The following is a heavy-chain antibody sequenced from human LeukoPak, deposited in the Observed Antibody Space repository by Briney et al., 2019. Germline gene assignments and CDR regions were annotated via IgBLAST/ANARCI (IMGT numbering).Heavy chain of an antibody. CDR1: GGSFSGYY. J-gene: IGHJ4*02. CDR2: VFHAGST. Sequence: SETLSPTCAVYGGSFSGYYWSWIRQPPGKGLEWIGYVFHAGSTNYNPSLKSRVTISVDTSKNQFSLKLSSVTAADTAVYYCARDRGSQPFIDYWGQGTLVTVSS. CDR3: ARDRGSQPFIDY. D-gene: IGHD1-26*01. V-gene: IGHV4-59*01.